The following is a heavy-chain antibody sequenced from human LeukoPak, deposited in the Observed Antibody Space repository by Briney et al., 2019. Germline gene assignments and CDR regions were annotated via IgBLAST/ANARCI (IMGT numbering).Heavy chain of an antibody. CDR3: VSFYETY. CDR2: INSDGSWT. CDR1: GNYW. Sequence: RTGGSLRLSCAASGNYWMHWVRQVPGKGLVWVSHINSDGSWTSYADSVKGRFTISKDNAKNTVYLQMNSLRAEDTAVYYCVSFYETYWDRGTLVTVSS. J-gene: IGHJ4*02. D-gene: IGHD2/OR15-2a*01. V-gene: IGHV3-74*01.